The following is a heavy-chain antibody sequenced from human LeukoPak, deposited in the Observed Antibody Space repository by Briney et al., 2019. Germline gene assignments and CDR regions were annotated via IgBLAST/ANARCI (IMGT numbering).Heavy chain of an antibody. CDR3: ARGIRGYDATHWFDP. J-gene: IGHJ5*02. CDR1: GDTFTDYH. V-gene: IGHV1-2*02. Sequence: ASVKVSCKTIGDTFTDYHIHWLRQAPGQGLQWMGWINPNSGGTILAQKFQGRVTMTRDTSISTAYMELSRLRSDDTAVYYCARGIRGYDATHWFDPWGQGTLVTVSS. CDR2: INPNSGGT. D-gene: IGHD5-12*01.